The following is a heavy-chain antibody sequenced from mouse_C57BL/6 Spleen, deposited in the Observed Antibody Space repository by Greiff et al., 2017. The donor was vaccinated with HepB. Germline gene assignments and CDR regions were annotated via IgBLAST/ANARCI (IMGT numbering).Heavy chain of an antibody. J-gene: IGHJ4*01. CDR3: ARCDYDDGKYYAMDY. CDR1: GYTFTSYW. D-gene: IGHD2-4*01. Sequence: QVQLQQPGAELVKPGASVKMSCKASGYTFTSYWITWVKQRPGQGLEWIGDIYPGSGSTNYNEKFKSKATLTVDTSSSTAYMQLSSLTSEDSAVYYCARCDYDDGKYYAMDYWGQGTSVTVSS. CDR2: IYPGSGST. V-gene: IGHV1-55*01.